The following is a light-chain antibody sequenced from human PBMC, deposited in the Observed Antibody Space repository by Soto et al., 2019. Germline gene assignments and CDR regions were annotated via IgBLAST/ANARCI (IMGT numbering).Light chain of an antibody. Sequence: EIVMTQSPATLSVSPVERVTLSCMASQSVSSNLAWYQQKPGQSPRLLIYGASTRATGIPARFSGSGSGTEFTLTISSLQSEDFAVYFCQQYNNWPPVTFGPGTKVDIK. CDR1: QSVSSN. V-gene: IGKV3-15*01. J-gene: IGKJ3*01. CDR3: QQYNNWPPVT. CDR2: GAS.